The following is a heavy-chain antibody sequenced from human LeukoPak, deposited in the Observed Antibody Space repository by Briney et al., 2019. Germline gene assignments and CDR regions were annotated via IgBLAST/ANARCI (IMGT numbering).Heavy chain of an antibody. CDR3: AKAPRVPYYYDSSERSFDY. V-gene: IGHV3-30*18. D-gene: IGHD3-22*01. CDR2: ISYDGSNK. CDR1: GFTFSSYG. Sequence: PGGSLRLSCAASGFTFSSYGMHWVRQAPGKGLEWVAVISYDGSNKYYADSVKGRFTISRDNSKNTLYLQMNSLRAEDTAVYYCAKAPRVPYYYDSSERSFDYWGQGTLVTVSS. J-gene: IGHJ4*02.